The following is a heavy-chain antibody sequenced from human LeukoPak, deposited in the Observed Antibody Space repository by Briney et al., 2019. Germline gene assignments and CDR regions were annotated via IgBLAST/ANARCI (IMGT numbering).Heavy chain of an antibody. V-gene: IGHV4-34*01. CDR2: INHSGST. D-gene: IGHD5-18*01. J-gene: IGHJ4*02. Sequence: KPSETLSLTCAVYGGSFSGYYWSWIRQPPGKGLEWIGEINHSGSTNYNPSLKSRVTISVDTSRNQFSLKLSSVTAADTAVYYCARAGYSYGIDYWGQGTLVTVSS. CDR1: GGSFSGYY. CDR3: ARAGYSYGIDY.